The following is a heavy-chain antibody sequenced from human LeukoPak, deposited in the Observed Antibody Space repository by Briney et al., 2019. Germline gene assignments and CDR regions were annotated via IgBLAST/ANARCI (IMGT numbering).Heavy chain of an antibody. CDR1: GYTFTSYG. V-gene: IGHV1-18*01. CDR2: ISAYNGNT. CDR3: ARARMYSGSYYGGDFDY. D-gene: IGHD1-26*01. Sequence: ASVKVSCKASGYTFTSYGISWVRQAPGQGLEWMGWISAYNGNTNYAQKLQGRVTMTTDTSTSTAYMELRSLRSDDTAVYYCARARMYSGSYYGGDFDYWGQGTLVTVSS. J-gene: IGHJ4*02.